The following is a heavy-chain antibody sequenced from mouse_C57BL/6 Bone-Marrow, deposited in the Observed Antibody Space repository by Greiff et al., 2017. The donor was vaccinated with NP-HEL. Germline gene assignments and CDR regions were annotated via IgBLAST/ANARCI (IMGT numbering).Heavy chain of an antibody. Sequence: EVHLVESGGDLVKPGGSLKLSCAASGFTFSSYGMSWVRQTPDKRLEWVATISSGGSYTYYPDSVKGRFTISRDNAKNTLYLQMSSLKSEDTAMYYCARSYYGFYYFDYWGQGTTLTVSS. CDR1: GFTFSSYG. CDR3: ARSYYGFYYFDY. D-gene: IGHD1-1*01. CDR2: ISSGGSYT. V-gene: IGHV5-6*01. J-gene: IGHJ2*01.